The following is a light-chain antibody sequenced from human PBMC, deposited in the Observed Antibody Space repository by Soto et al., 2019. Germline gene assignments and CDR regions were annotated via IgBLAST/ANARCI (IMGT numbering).Light chain of an antibody. J-gene: IGKJ1*01. Sequence: DIQMTQSPSTLSASVGDRVTITCRASQSISSWLAWYQQKPGKAPKLLIYDASSLESGVPLRFSGSGSGTEFTLTISSLQPDDFATYYCQQYNRYSTFGQGTKVAIK. CDR3: QQYNRYST. V-gene: IGKV1-5*01. CDR1: QSISSW. CDR2: DAS.